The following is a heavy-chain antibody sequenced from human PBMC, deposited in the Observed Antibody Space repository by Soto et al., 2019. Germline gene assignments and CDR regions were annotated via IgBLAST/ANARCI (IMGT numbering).Heavy chain of an antibody. CDR1: GGSMNGYY. CDR3: AREGRSFDS. J-gene: IGHJ4*02. Sequence: QVHLQESGPGLVKPSETLSLTCSVSGGSMNGYYWTWIRQAPGQGLEWIGYISYSGTTNYNPSLQRRVTISVDTAKNQFSLKLTSVTATDTAVYYCAREGRSFDSWGQGSLVTVSS. CDR2: ISYSGTT. V-gene: IGHV4-59*01.